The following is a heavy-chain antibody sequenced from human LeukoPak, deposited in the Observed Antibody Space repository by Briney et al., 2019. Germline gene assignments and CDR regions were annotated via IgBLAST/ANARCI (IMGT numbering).Heavy chain of an antibody. CDR1: GFTFSSYS. CDR2: ISSSSSYI. Sequence: GGSLRLSCAASGFTFSSYSMNWVSQAPGKGLEWVSSISSSSSYIYYADSVKGRFTISRDNAKNSLYLQMNSLRAEDTAVYYCAREMSGWDYYDSSGFDYWGQGTLVTVSS. V-gene: IGHV3-21*01. CDR3: AREMSGWDYYDSSGFDY. D-gene: IGHD3-22*01. J-gene: IGHJ4*02.